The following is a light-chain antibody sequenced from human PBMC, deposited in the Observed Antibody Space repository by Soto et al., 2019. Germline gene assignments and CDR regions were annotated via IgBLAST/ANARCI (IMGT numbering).Light chain of an antibody. J-gene: IGLJ1*01. V-gene: IGLV2-14*01. CDR1: SSDIGAYNY. Sequence: QSVLTQPASVSGSPGQSIAISCTGSSSDIGAYNYVSWFQQYPVKAPKLIISEVSNRPSGVSNRFSGSKSGTAASLTISGPQTEDEADYFCFSFTTDWTHVFGTGTKVTVL. CDR3: FSFTTDWTHV. CDR2: EVS.